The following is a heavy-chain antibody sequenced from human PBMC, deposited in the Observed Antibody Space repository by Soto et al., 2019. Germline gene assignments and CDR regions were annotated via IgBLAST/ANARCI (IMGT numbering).Heavy chain of an antibody. Sequence: ASVKVSCKASGYTFTSYYMHWVRQAPGQGLEWMGIINPSGGSTSYAQKFQGRVTMTRDTSTSTVYMELSSLGSEDTAVYYCARDRGTSDYKIYYYYGMDVWGQGTTVTVSS. V-gene: IGHV1-46*01. CDR3: ARDRGTSDYKIYYYYGMDV. CDR2: INPSGGST. J-gene: IGHJ6*02. CDR1: GYTFTSYY. D-gene: IGHD3-9*01.